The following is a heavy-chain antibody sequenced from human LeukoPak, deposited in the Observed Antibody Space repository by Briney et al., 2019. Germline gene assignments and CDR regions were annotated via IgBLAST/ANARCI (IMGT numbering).Heavy chain of an antibody. J-gene: IGHJ3*02. Sequence: SETLSLTCAVYGGSFSGYYWSWIRQPPGKGLEWIGEINHSGSTNYNPSLKSRVPISVDTSKNQFSLKLSSVTAADTAVYYCARGLSSGSLDIWGQGTMVTVSS. CDR2: INHSGST. D-gene: IGHD1-26*01. V-gene: IGHV4-34*01. CDR3: ARGLSSGSLDI. CDR1: GGSFSGYY.